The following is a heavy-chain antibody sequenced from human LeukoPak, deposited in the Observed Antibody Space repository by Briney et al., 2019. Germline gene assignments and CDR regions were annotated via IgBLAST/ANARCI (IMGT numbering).Heavy chain of an antibody. V-gene: IGHV3-23*01. CDR2: ISGSGGST. D-gene: IGHD3-22*01. CDR1: GFTFSSYA. J-gene: IGHJ4*02. Sequence: GGSLRLSCAASGFTFSSYAMSWVRQAPGKGLEWVSAISGSGGSTYYADSVKGRFTISRDNSKNTLYLQMNSLRAEDTAVYYCAKDLYDSSGNYYGGALDYWGQGTLVTVSS. CDR3: AKDLYDSSGNYYGGALDY.